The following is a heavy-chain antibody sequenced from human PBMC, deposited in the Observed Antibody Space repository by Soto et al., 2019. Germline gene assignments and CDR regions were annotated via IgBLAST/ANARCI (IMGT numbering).Heavy chain of an antibody. CDR1: GFTFSGSA. CDR3: TRTLTGIAVAGLNYFDY. Sequence: GGSLRLSCAASGFTFSGSAMHWVRQASGKGLEWVGRIRSKANSYATAYAASVKGRFTISRDDSKNTAYLQMNSLKTEDTAVYYCTRTLTGIAVAGLNYFDYWGQGTLVTVSS. J-gene: IGHJ4*02. D-gene: IGHD6-19*01. CDR2: IRSKANSYAT. V-gene: IGHV3-73*01.